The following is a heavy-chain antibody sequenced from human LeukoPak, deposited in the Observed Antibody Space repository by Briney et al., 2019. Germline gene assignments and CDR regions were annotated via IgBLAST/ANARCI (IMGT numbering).Heavy chain of an antibody. V-gene: IGHV3-33*01. D-gene: IGHD3-3*01. J-gene: IGHJ4*02. Sequence: PGGSLRLSCAVSGFTFSNYGMHWVRQAPGKGLEWVAIIWHDGSDKYYADSVKGRFTISRDNSKNTLYLQMNRLRAEDTAVYFCTRQSENFSLDSWGQGTLVTVSS. CDR3: TRQSENFSLDS. CDR2: IWHDGSDK. CDR1: GFTFSNYG.